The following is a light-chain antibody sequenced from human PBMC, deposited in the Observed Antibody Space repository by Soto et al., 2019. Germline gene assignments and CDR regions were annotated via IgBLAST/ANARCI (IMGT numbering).Light chain of an antibody. V-gene: IGLV1-47*01. CDR2: RND. J-gene: IGLJ2*01. CDR3: AAWDDSLSGVV. CDR1: GSNIGSNF. Sequence: QSVLTQPPSASGTPGQRVTISCSGSGSNIGSNFAYWYRQLPGTAPKLLIYRNDQRPSGVPDRISGSKSGTSASLAISGLRSEDEADYYCAAWDDSLSGVVFGGGTKVTVL.